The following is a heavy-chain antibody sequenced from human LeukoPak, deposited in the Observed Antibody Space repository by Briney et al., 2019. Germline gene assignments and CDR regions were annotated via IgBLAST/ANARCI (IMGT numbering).Heavy chain of an antibody. D-gene: IGHD3-10*01. CDR3: AKAGGSGSYFPPRFDY. CDR2: ISGSGGST. Sequence: PGGSLRLSCAASGFTFSSYGMSWVRQAPGKGLEWVSAISGSGGSTYYADSVKGRFTISRDNSKSTLYLQMNSLRAEDTAVYYCAKAGGSGSYFPPRFDYWGQGTLVTVSS. CDR1: GFTFSSYG. V-gene: IGHV3-23*01. J-gene: IGHJ4*02.